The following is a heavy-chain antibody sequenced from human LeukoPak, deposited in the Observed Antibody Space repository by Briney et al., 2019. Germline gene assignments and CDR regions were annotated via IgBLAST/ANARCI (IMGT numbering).Heavy chain of an antibody. D-gene: IGHD2-8*01. CDR3: AKAFGTNGYFQLPIDF. CDR1: GFTFSNNA. J-gene: IGHJ4*02. Sequence: GGSLRLSCAASGFTFSNNAMSWVRQAPGKGLECVSAITGTIATGDPPYYADSVKGRFTISRDNSRNTLYLQLNDLRAEDTAIYYCAKAFGTNGYFQLPIDFWGQGTLVAVSS. CDR2: ITGTIATGDPP. V-gene: IGHV3-23*01.